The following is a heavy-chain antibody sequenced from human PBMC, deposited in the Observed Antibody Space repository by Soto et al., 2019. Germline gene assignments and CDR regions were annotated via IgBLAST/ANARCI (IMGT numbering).Heavy chain of an antibody. CDR1: GFTFSTYG. Sequence: QVQLVESGGGVVQPGRSLSLSCVAPGFTFSTYGMHWVRQAPGKGLEWVAVIWHDGSNKYYADSVKGRFTISRDKSKNTLYLQMNSLRVEDTAVYYCARAGGSITMMRGGGMDVWGQGTTVTVSS. J-gene: IGHJ6*02. CDR3: ARAGGSITMMRGGGMDV. CDR2: IWHDGSNK. D-gene: IGHD3-10*01. V-gene: IGHV3-33*01.